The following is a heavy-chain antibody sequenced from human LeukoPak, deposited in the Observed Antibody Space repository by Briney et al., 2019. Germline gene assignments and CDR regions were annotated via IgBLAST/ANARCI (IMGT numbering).Heavy chain of an antibody. D-gene: IGHD3-10*01. J-gene: IGHJ4*02. Sequence: ASVKVSCKASGYTFTGYYMHWVRQAPGQGLEWMGWINPNSGGTNYAQKFQGRVTMTRDTSISTAYMELSRLRSDDTAVYYCARVVARFGKLCFGYWGQGTLVTVSS. CDR3: ARVVARFGKLCFGY. V-gene: IGHV1-2*02. CDR1: GYTFTGYY. CDR2: INPNSGGT.